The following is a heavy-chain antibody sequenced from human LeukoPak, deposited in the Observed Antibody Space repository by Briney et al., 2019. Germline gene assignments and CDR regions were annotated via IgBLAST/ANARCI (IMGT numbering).Heavy chain of an antibody. CDR3: AGGPYYDFWSGYYTDGFDY. CDR2: INHSGST. J-gene: IGHJ4*02. Sequence: PSETLSLTCAVYGGSFSGYYWSWIRQHPGKGLEWIGEINHSGSTNYNPSLKSRVTISVDTSKNQFSLKLSSVTAADTAVYYCAGGPYYDFWSGYYTDGFDYWGQGTLVTVSS. V-gene: IGHV4-34*01. CDR1: GGSFSGYY. D-gene: IGHD3-3*01.